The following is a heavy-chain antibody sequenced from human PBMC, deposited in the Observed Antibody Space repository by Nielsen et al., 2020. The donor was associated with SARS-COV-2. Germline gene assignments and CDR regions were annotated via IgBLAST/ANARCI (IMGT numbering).Heavy chain of an antibody. CDR1: GGSISSGGFY. V-gene: IGHV4-31*03. CDR3: VRASDEVRNPNWFDP. CDR2: IYYSGST. Sequence: SETLSLTCTVSGGSISSGGFYWSWIRQHPGKGLEWIGYIYYSGSTYYNPSLKSRLTMSVDTSKNQFSLKLSSVTAADTAVYYCVRASDEVRNPNWFDPWGQGTQVTVSS. J-gene: IGHJ5*02.